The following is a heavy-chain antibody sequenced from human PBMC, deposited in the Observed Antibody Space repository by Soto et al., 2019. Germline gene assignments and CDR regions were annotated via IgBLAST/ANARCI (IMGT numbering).Heavy chain of an antibody. CDR1: GGSISTSNW. CDR2: VYHSGST. Sequence: QVQLQESGPGLVKPSGTLSLTCAVSGGSISTSNWWSWVRQPPGKGLGWIGEVYHSGSTNYTPSLNSRVAMSVDKSKNQFSLKLNSVTAAYTALYYCARTSTSGTLFDYWCEGSLGTVSS. CDR3: ARTSTSGTLFDY. V-gene: IGHV4-4*02. D-gene: IGHD1-1*01. J-gene: IGHJ4*02.